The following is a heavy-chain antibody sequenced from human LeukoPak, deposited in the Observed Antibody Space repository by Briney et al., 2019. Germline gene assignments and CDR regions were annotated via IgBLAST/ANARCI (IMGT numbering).Heavy chain of an antibody. Sequence: PSETLSLTCTVSGGSISSGSYYWSWIRQPAGKGLEWIGRIYTSGSTNYNPSLKSRVTISVDTSKNQFSLKLSSVTAADTAVYYCARESFSSWYDYYYYYMDVWGKGTTVTISS. CDR1: GGSISSGSYY. J-gene: IGHJ6*03. CDR3: ARESFSSWYDYYYYYMDV. CDR2: IYTSGST. V-gene: IGHV4-61*02. D-gene: IGHD6-13*01.